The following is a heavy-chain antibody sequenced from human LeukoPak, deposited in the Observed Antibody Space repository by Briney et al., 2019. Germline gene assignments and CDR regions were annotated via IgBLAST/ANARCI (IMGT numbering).Heavy chain of an antibody. CDR1: GFTFSSYW. CDR2: INSDGSST. J-gene: IGHJ5*02. Sequence: PGGSLRLSCAASGFTFSSYWMHWVRQAPGKGLVWVSRINSDGSSTSYADSVKGRFTISRDNAKNTLYLQMNSLRAEDTDVYYCARDIDSVSVGVPTWGQGTLVTVSS. D-gene: IGHD1-26*01. CDR3: ARDIDSVSVGVPT. V-gene: IGHV3-74*01.